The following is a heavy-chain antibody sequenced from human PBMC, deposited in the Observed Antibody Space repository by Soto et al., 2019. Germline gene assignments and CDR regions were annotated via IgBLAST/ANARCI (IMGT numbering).Heavy chain of an antibody. J-gene: IGHJ4*02. CDR1: GGSISSSSYY. CDR2: IYYSGST. Sequence: PSETLSLTCTVSGGSISSSSYYWGWIRQPPGKGLEWIGSIYYSGSTYYNPSLKSRVTISVDTSKNQFSLKLSSVTAADTAVSYCARLRATAAGDSYDYWGQGTLVTVSS. D-gene: IGHD6-13*01. V-gene: IGHV4-39*01. CDR3: ARLRATAAGDSYDY.